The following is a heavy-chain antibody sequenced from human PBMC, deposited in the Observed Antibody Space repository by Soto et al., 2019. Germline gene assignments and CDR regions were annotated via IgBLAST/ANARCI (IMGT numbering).Heavy chain of an antibody. CDR3: ARSYSSSPQLVY. J-gene: IGHJ4*02. V-gene: IGHV4-59*01. CDR1: GGSISSYY. CDR2: IYYSGSS. D-gene: IGHD6-6*01. Sequence: PSETLYLPWTVSGGSISSYYWSWIRQPPGKGLEWMGYIYYSGSSNYNPSLKSRVTISVDTSKNQFSLKLSSVTAADTAVYYCARSYSSSPQLVYWGQGTLVTVSS.